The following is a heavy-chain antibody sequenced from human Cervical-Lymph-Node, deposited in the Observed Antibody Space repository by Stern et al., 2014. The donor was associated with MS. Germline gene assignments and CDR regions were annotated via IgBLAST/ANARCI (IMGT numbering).Heavy chain of an antibody. CDR3: ARSYSGTYLDWFDP. D-gene: IGHD1-26*01. J-gene: IGHJ5*02. Sequence: ESGPVLVKPTETLTLTCSVSGLSLSNTRMGVSWISQPPGKALEWLAHIFSTDEKSYSTSLESRLTISRGTSKSQVVLTMTNMDPVDTATYYCARSYSGTYLDWFDPWGQGTLVTVSS. CDR2: IFSTDEK. V-gene: IGHV2-26*01. CDR1: GLSLSNTRMG.